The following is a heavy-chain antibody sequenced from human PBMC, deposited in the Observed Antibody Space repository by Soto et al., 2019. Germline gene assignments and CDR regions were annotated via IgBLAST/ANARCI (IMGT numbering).Heavy chain of an antibody. CDR3: ARPLDSGWIPFEY. D-gene: IGHD6-19*01. J-gene: IGHJ4*02. Sequence: KPSETLSLTCTVSGGSISRSSYYWGWIRQPPGKGLEWIGSIYYSGSTYYNPSLKSRVTISVDTSKNQFSLKLSSVTAADTAVYYCARPLDSGWIPFEYWGQGTLVTVS. CDR1: GGSISRSSYY. V-gene: IGHV4-39*01. CDR2: IYYSGST.